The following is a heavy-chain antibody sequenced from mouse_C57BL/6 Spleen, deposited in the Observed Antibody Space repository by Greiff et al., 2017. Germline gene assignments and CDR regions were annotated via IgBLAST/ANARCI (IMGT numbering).Heavy chain of an antibody. Sequence: VQLQQPGAELVRPGSSVKLTCKASGYTFTSYWMDWVKQRPGQGLEWIGNIYPSDSETHYNQKFKDKATLTVDKSPSTAYMQLSSLTSEDSAVYYCAREGYYYGSSYGYFDVWGTGTTVTVSS. V-gene: IGHV1-61*01. D-gene: IGHD1-1*01. CDR1: GYTFTSYW. CDR2: IYPSDSET. CDR3: AREGYYYGSSYGYFDV. J-gene: IGHJ1*03.